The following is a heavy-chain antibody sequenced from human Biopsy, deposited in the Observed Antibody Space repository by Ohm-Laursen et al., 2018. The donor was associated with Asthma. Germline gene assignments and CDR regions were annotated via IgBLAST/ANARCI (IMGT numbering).Heavy chain of an antibody. CDR3: AAGRTSLQGESLI. CDR2: IVFASGAT. CDR1: GVALSGYT. D-gene: IGHD2/OR15-2a*01. Sequence: SVKVSCKASGVALSGYTFEWVRQARGLGLEWIAWIVFASGATNYAQNFPDRLTVPRDMSAGSVSMELRGLSSPHTAVYYCAAGRTSLQGESLIWGQGTLVSVSS. J-gene: IGHJ4*01. V-gene: IGHV1-58*01.